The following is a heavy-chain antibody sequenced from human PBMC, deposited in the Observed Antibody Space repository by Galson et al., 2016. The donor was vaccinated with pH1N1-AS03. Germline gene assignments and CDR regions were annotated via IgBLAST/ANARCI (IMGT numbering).Heavy chain of an antibody. Sequence: SLRLSCAASGFIFNNHWMHWVRQPPGEGLVWVSRIDNDGRNTDYADSVKGRFIISGDNAKNTLYLEMNSLRVEDTSVYYWARDGRRGDACDIWGQGTMVTVSP. CDR1: GFIFNNHW. J-gene: IGHJ3*02. CDR3: ARDGRRGDACDI. CDR2: IDNDGRNT. V-gene: IGHV3-74*01. D-gene: IGHD1-1*01.